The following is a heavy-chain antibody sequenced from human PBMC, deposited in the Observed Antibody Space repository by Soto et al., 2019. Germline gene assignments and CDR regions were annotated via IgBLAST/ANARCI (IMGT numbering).Heavy chain of an antibody. J-gene: IGHJ4*02. CDR2: ISWNSGSI. CDR1: GFTFDDYA. Sequence: EVQLVESGGGLVQPGRSLRLSCTASGFTFDDYAMHWVRQAPGKGLEWVSGISWNSGSIGYADSVKGRFTISRDNAKNSLYLQMNSPRTEDTALYYCAKDMTGYYGSGSLFDYWGQGTLVTVSS. V-gene: IGHV3-9*01. CDR3: AKDMTGYYGSGSLFDY. D-gene: IGHD3-10*01.